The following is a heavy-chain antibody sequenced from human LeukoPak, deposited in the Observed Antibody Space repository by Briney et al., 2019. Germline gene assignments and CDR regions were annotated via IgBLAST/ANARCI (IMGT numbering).Heavy chain of an antibody. Sequence: NPSETLSLTCTVSGGSISSYYWSWIRQPPGKGLEWIGYIYYSGSTNYNPSLKSRVTISVDTSKNQFSLKLSSVTAADTAVYYCARHRRRDGYNNYFDYWGQGTLVTVSS. CDR3: ARHRRRDGYNNYFDY. V-gene: IGHV4-59*08. CDR2: IYYSGST. D-gene: IGHD5-24*01. J-gene: IGHJ4*02. CDR1: GGSISSYY.